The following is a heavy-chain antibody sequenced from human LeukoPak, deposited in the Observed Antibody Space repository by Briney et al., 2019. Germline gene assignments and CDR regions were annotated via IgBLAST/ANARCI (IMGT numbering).Heavy chain of an antibody. CDR3: ASPGDPNY. Sequence: GGSLRLSCAASGFTISSYAMHWVRQAPGKGLEWVAVISYDGSNKYYADSVKGRFTISRDNSKNTLYLQMNSLRAEDTAVYYCASPGDPNYWGQGTLVTVSS. CDR2: ISYDGSNK. D-gene: IGHD4-17*01. CDR1: GFTISSYA. V-gene: IGHV3-30-3*01. J-gene: IGHJ4*02.